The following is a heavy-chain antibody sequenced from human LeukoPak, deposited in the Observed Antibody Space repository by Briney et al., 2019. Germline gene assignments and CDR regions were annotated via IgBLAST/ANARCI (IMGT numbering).Heavy chain of an antibody. J-gene: IGHJ4*02. CDR1: GGSISSYY. CDR2: VYYSGTT. Sequence: SETLSLTCTVSGGSISSYYWSWIRQPPGKGLEWIGYVYYSGTTNYNPSLKSRVTISVDTSKNQFSLKLSSVTAADTTVYYCAREGWGYYFDFWGQGTLVTVSS. CDR3: AREGWGYYFDF. V-gene: IGHV4-59*01. D-gene: IGHD7-27*01.